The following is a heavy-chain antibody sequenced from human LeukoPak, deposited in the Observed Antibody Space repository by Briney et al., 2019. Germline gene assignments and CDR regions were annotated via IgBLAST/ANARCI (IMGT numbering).Heavy chain of an antibody. CDR3: ARVTRVLMVLEGWFDP. D-gene: IGHD2-8*01. J-gene: IGHJ5*02. CDR1: GGSISSGGYY. Sequence: SQTLSLTCTVSGGSISSGGYYWSWIRQHPGKGLEWIGYIYYSGSTYYNPSLKSRVTISVDTSKNQFSLKLSSVTAADTAVYYCARVTRVLMVLEGWFDPWGQGTLVTVSS. V-gene: IGHV4-31*03. CDR2: IYYSGST.